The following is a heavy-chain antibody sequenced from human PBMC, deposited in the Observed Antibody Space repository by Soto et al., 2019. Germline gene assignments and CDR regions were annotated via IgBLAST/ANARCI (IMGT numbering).Heavy chain of an antibody. V-gene: IGHV4-59*01. CDR2: TYHRGST. CDR3: ARIGGYHGPLDY. CDR1: GVSISSYF. Sequence: SETLSLTCTVSGVSISSYFWSWIRQPPGRGLEWIGYTYHRGSTNYSPSLKSRVAISLDTSENQFSLKVNSVTAADTAVYYCARIGGYHGPLDYWGQGTPVTVS. D-gene: IGHD3-16*02. J-gene: IGHJ4*02.